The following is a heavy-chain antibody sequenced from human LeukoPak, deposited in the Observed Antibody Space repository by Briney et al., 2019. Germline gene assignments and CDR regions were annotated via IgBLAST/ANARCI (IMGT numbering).Heavy chain of an antibody. CDR2: ISYSGTP. D-gene: IGHD6-19*01. CDR3: VRGNVKHYHSVADEYYYYMDV. CDR1: GDSFSGFH. Sequence: PSETLSLTCGVYGDSFSGFHWTWVRQAPGKGREWIGEISYSGTPRYNPSLNSRITITLDTSKKQISLNLSPVTAADTAVYYCVRGNVKHYHSVADEYYYYMDVWGKGTAAIVTS. J-gene: IGHJ6*03. V-gene: IGHV4-34*01.